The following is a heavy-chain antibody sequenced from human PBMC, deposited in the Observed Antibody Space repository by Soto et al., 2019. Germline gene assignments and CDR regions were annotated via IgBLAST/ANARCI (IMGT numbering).Heavy chain of an antibody. CDR2: TKSDGSST. J-gene: IGHJ4*02. CDR3: RVWIGELSTDY. V-gene: IGHV3-74*01. Sequence: GGSLXLSCAASGFXFSSYSMNWVRRAPGKGLVWVSQTKSDGSSTNYADSVKGRFTVSRDNAKNTLYLQINSLGAEDTAVYYCRVWIGELSTDYWGQGTRVTVSS. CDR1: GFXFSSYS. D-gene: IGHD3-10*01.